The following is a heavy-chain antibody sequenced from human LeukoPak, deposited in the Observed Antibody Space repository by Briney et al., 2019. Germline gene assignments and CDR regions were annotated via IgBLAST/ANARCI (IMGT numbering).Heavy chain of an antibody. V-gene: IGHV4-30-4*07. D-gene: IGHD3-10*01. CDR3: ARVGVRGVITNWFDY. Sequence: PSETLSLTCAVSGGSISSGSYSWGWIRQPPGKGLEWIGYFFYTGNTYYNASLKSRVTISVDTSKNQFSLKLSSVTAADTAVYYCARVGVRGVITNWFDYWGQGTLVTVSS. CDR2: FFYTGNT. CDR1: GGSISSGSYS. J-gene: IGHJ4*02.